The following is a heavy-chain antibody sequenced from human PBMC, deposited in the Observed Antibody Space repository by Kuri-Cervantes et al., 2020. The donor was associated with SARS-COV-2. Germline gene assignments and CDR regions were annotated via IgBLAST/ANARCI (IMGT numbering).Heavy chain of an antibody. CDR3: ARDNMVRGVQYYYYYGMDV. CDR2: ISGSGGRK. CDR1: GFTFRSYA. V-gene: IGHV3-23*01. D-gene: IGHD3-10*01. J-gene: IGHJ6*02. Sequence: GESLKISCVASGFTFRSYAMNWVRQAPGKGLEWVATISGSGGRKYYSDAVYADSVNGRFTISRDNSKNTLYLQMNSLRAEDTAVYYCARDNMVRGVQYYYYYGMDVWGQGTTVTVSS.